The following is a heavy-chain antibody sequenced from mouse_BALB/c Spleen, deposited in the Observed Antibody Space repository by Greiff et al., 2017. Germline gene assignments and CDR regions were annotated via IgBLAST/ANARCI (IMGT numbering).Heavy chain of an antibody. J-gene: IGHJ3*01. Sequence: EVHLVESGPGLVKPSQSLSLTCTVTGYSITSDYAWNWIRQFPGNKLEWMGYISYSGSTSYNPSLKSRISITRDTSKNQFFLQLNSVTTEDTATYYCARSYYGSTWFAYWGQGTLVTVSA. D-gene: IGHD1-1*01. CDR2: ISYSGST. CDR3: ARSYYGSTWFAY. V-gene: IGHV3-2*02. CDR1: GYSITSDYA.